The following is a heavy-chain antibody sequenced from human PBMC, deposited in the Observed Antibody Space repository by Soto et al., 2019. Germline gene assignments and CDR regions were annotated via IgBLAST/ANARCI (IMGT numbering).Heavy chain of an antibody. J-gene: IGHJ4*02. CDR3: ARDLSGPLDY. V-gene: IGHV3-33*01. CDR2: IWYDEINK. CDR1: GLTFSNYA. Sequence: PGGSLRLSCEASGLTFSNYAMHWVRQAPGKGLEWVALIWYDEINKYYADSVKGRFTISRDNSQNTLFLQMNSLRPEDTAVYYCARDLSGPLDYWGQGTPVTVSS.